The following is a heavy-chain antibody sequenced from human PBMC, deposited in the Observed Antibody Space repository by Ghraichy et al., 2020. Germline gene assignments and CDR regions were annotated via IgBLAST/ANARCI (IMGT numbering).Heavy chain of an antibody. Sequence: LSLTCAASGFTVSSNYMSWVRQAPGKGLEWVSVIYSGGSTYYADSVKGRFTISRDNSKNTLYLQMNGPRAEDTAVYYCARDSYCSSTSCSYYYFDYWGQGTLVTVSS. CDR3: ARDSYCSSTSCSYYYFDY. CDR2: IYSGGST. J-gene: IGHJ4*02. CDR1: GFTVSSNY. V-gene: IGHV3-66*01. D-gene: IGHD2-2*01.